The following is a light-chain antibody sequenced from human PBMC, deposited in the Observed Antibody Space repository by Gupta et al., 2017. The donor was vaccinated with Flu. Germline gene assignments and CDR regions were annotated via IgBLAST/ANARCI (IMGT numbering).Light chain of an antibody. CDR3: QQANSFPIT. Sequence: DIQMTQSPSFVSASVGDTVTITCRASQSVSNWLAWYQQKPGKAPKLLIYAASSLQTGVPSRFSGSGSGTDFTLTISSLQPEDFATYYCQQANSFPITFGQGTRLEIK. CDR1: QSVSNW. CDR2: AAS. V-gene: IGKV1D-12*01. J-gene: IGKJ5*01.